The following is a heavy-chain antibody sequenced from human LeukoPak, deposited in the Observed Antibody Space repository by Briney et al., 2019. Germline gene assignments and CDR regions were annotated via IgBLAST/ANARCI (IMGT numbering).Heavy chain of an antibody. V-gene: IGHV3-48*04. Sequence: GGSLRLSCAASGFTFSSYGMNWVRQAPGKGLEWVSYISSSSSTIYYADSVKGRFTISRDNAKNSLYLQMNSLRAEDTAVYYCARDGEDYYGSGSLDYWGQGTLLTVSS. CDR3: ARDGEDYYGSGSLDY. D-gene: IGHD3-10*01. CDR2: ISSSSSTI. J-gene: IGHJ4*02. CDR1: GFTFSSYG.